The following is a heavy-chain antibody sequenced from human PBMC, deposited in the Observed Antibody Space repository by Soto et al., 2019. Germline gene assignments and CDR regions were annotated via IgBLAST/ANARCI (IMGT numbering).Heavy chain of an antibody. CDR2: INHSGST. D-gene: IGHD2-2*02. CDR3: ARQYRYYYYYYGMDV. CDR1: GGSFSGYY. Sequence: SETLSLTCAVYGGSFSGYYWSWIRQPPGKGLEWIGEINHSGSTNYNPSLKSRVTISVDTSKNQFSLKLSSVTAADTAVYYCARQYRYYYYYYGMDVWGQGTTVTVSS. J-gene: IGHJ6*02. V-gene: IGHV4-34*01.